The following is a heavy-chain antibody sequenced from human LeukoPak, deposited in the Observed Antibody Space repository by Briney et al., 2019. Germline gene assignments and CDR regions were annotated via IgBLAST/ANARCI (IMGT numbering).Heavy chain of an antibody. Sequence: ASVKVSCKASGFTFTDYYMHWVRQAPGQGLEWMGWINPNTGGTDYAQNFQGRVTLTRDTSMTTAYMDLSRLTSDDTAVYYCVPGGTGTTTTFFDYWGQGTLVTVSS. J-gene: IGHJ4*02. CDR3: VPGGTGTTTTFFDY. CDR2: INPNTGGT. D-gene: IGHD1-1*01. V-gene: IGHV1-2*02. CDR1: GFTFTDYY.